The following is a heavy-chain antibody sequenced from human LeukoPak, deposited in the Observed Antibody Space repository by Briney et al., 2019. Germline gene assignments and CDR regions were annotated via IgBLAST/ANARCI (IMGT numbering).Heavy chain of an antibody. J-gene: IGHJ6*02. CDR2: INLNGGGT. D-gene: IGHD1-26*01. CDR1: LFTLKEYG. V-gene: IGHV3-9*01. Sequence: GRTPRPSPAPTLFTLKEYGMNSVSQPPGKGLELTSSINLNGGGTDYAVSVKGRFTISRDNAKYSLYLQLSSLRPEDTALYYCAKHMRATNTYSFFGLDVWGQGTTVTVS. CDR3: AKHMRATNTYSFFGLDV.